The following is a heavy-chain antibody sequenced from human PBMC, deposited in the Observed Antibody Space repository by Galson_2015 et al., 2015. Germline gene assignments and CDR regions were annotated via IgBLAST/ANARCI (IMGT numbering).Heavy chain of an antibody. J-gene: IGHJ4*02. CDR3: EKVGMMAFMGY. Sequence: SLRLSCAASGFTFSNDWMSWVRQAPGKGLAWVGRIKSKTDGGTTDYAAPVKGRFTISRDNSKNPLNLQMNSVRAVDTSVYEYEKVGMMAFMGYWGQGTLVTVSS. CDR2: IKSKTDGGTT. CDR1: GFTFSNDW. V-gene: IGHV3-15*01. D-gene: IGHD5-24*01.